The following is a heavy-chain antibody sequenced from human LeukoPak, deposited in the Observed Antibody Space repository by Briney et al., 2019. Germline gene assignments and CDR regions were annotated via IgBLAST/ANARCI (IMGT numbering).Heavy chain of an antibody. CDR1: GFTFSSYS. V-gene: IGHV3-21*01. Sequence: GGSLRLSCAASGFTFSSYSMNWVRQAPGKGLEWVSSISSSSSYIYYADSVKGRFTISRDNAKNSLYLQMNSLRAEDTAVYYCARTSDTSGRLYWYFDLWGRGTLVTVSS. CDR2: ISSSSSYI. D-gene: IGHD3-22*01. CDR3: ARTSDTSGRLYWYFDL. J-gene: IGHJ2*01.